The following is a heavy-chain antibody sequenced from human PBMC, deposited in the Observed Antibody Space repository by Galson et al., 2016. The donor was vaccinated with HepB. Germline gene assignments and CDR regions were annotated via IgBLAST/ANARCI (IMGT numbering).Heavy chain of an antibody. J-gene: IGHJ4*02. CDR1: GLSFSNAW. V-gene: IGHV3-15*01. CDR3: TTDGLDISFDY. D-gene: IGHD2-2*03. Sequence: SLRLSCAASGLSFSNAWMSWVRQAPGKGLEWVGRIKTKSDGGTTQYAAPVEGRFTISRDDSENRLYLQMNNLEPGDTAVYYCTTDGLDISFDYWGQGTRVPVSS. CDR2: IKTKSDGGTT.